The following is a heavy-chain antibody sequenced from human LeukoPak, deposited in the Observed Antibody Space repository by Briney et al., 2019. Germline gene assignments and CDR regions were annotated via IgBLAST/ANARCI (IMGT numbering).Heavy chain of an antibody. CDR1: GGSISSYY. CDR2: IYYSGST. Sequence: PSETLSLTCTVSGGSISSYYWSWIRQPPGKGLEWIGYIYYSGSTNYNPSLKSRVTISVDTSKNQFSLKLSSVTAADTAVYYCARRGGYYDSSGYLTFDYWGQGTLVTVSS. V-gene: IGHV4-59*08. D-gene: IGHD3-22*01. J-gene: IGHJ4*02. CDR3: ARRGGYYDSSGYLTFDY.